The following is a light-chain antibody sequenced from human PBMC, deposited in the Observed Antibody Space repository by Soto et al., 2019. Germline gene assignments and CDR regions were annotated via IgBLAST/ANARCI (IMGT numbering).Light chain of an antibody. CDR1: QSVDSSF. Sequence: EIVLTQSPGTLSLSPGERATLSCRTSQSVDSSFLAWYKHKPGQSPRLVLYATSSRGAGIPDRFSASGSGTEFTLTISRLQPEDSALYYCHQYGRLPRTFGQGTKVEIK. CDR2: ATS. CDR3: HQYGRLPRT. V-gene: IGKV3-20*01. J-gene: IGKJ1*01.